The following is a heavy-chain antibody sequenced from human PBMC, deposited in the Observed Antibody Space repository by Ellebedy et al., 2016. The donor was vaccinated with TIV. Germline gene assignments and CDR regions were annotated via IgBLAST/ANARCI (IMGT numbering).Heavy chain of an antibody. J-gene: IGHJ5*02. CDR2: IYKNGGT. Sequence: GGSLRLSCAASGFTVSDYFMTWVRQAPGKGLEWVSVIYKNGGTNYTDSVNGRFTITRDDSKNTLYLQMNSLRAEDTAVYYCAKDGNGEGWLDPWGQGTLVTVSS. V-gene: IGHV3-66*01. D-gene: IGHD4-17*01. CDR1: GFTVSDYF. CDR3: AKDGNGEGWLDP.